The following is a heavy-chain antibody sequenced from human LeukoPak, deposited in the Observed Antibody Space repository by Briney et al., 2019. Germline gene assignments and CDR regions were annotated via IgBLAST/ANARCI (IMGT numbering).Heavy chain of an antibody. V-gene: IGHV4-59*01. CDR1: GGSISSYY. Sequence: SETLSLTCTVSGGSISSYYWSWIRQPPGKVLEWIGYIYYSGSTNYNPSLKSRVTISVDTSKNQFSLKLSSVTAADTAVYYCARSTLPTYYYDSSGYYLGYWGQGTLVTVSS. D-gene: IGHD3-22*01. J-gene: IGHJ4*02. CDR3: ARSTLPTYYYDSSGYYLGY. CDR2: IYYSGST.